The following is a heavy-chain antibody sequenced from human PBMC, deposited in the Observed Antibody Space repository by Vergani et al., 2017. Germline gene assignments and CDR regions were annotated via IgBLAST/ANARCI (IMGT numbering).Heavy chain of an antibody. D-gene: IGHD3-10*01. CDR1: GASVNSYY. CDR2: VSFRGDT. CDR3: ARSRTYYDAGSPDY. J-gene: IGHJ4*02. V-gene: IGHV4-59*02. Sequence: QVKLQESGPGLVKPSETLSLTCTVSGASVNSYYWSWIRQPPGKGLEWMGYVSFRGDTLYDPSVKCRMTISLNTSSNQFSLYLTSVTAADTAVYYCARSRTYYDAGSPDYWGQGTLVTVSS.